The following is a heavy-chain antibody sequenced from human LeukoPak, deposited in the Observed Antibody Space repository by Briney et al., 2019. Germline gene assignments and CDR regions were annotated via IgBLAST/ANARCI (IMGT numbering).Heavy chain of an antibody. Sequence: SETLSLTCTVSGGSISSSSYYWGWIRQPPGKGLEWIGSIYYSGSTYYNPSLKSRVTMSVDTSKNQFSLKLSSVTAVDTAVYYCAKTGRPGDDCGGDCYDYWGQGTLVTVSS. CDR2: IYYSGST. CDR3: AKTGRPGDDCGGDCYDY. J-gene: IGHJ4*02. CDR1: GGSISSSSYY. D-gene: IGHD2-21*02. V-gene: IGHV4-39*07.